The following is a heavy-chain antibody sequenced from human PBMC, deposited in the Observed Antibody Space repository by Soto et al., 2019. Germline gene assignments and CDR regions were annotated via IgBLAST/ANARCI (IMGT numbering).Heavy chain of an antibody. CDR2: ISGSGGST. J-gene: IGHJ1*01. CDR1: GFTFSSYA. V-gene: IGHV3-23*01. CDR3: AKARRGQQWLVTAEYFQH. Sequence: EVQLLESGGGLVQPGGSLRLSCAASGFTFSSYAMSWVRQAPGKGLKWVSAISGSGGSTYYADSVKGRFTISRDNSKNTLYLQMNSLRAEDTAVYYCAKARRGQQWLVTAEYFQHWGQGTLVTVSS. D-gene: IGHD6-19*01.